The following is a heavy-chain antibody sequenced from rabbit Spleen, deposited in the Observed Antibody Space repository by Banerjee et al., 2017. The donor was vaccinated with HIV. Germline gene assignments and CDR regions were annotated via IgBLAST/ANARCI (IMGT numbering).Heavy chain of an antibody. CDR1: GFTLSSYY. Sequence: QLKESGGGLVQPGVSLKLSCKASGFTLSSYYMNWVRQAPGKGLEWIGYIDPVFGITYYANWVNGRFSISRENAQNTVFLQMTSLTAADTATYFCARDGAGGSYFALWGQGTLVT. CDR2: IDPVFGIT. D-gene: IGHD8-1*01. V-gene: IGHV1S7*01. CDR3: ARDGAGGSYFAL. J-gene: IGHJ4*01.